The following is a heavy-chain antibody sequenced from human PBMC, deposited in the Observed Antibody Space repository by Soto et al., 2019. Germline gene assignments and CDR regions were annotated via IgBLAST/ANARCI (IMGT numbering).Heavy chain of an antibody. D-gene: IGHD3-3*01. CDR2: IIPIFGTA. J-gene: IGHJ4*02. Sequence: SVKVSCKASGGTFSSYAISWVRQAPGQGLEWMGGIIPIFGTANYAQKFQGRVTITADESTSTAYMELSSLRSEDTAVYYCASSSSITIFGYFDYWGQGTLVTVSS. CDR3: ASSSSITIFGYFDY. V-gene: IGHV1-69*13. CDR1: GGTFSSYA.